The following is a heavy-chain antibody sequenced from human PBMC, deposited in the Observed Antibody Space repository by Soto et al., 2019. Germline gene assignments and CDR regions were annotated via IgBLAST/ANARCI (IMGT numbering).Heavy chain of an antibody. Sequence: QVQLVESGGGVVQPGGSLRLSCAVSGFALTTYGVHWLRQVPGKGLEWVAVIWYDGSKKYYADSVECRFTISRDTSKNTLYLKINSPRAEDTAVYYCEREGGSGSGYWGQGTLVTV. V-gene: IGHV3-33*01. D-gene: IGHD1-26*01. CDR3: EREGGSGSGY. CDR2: IWYDGSKK. CDR1: GFALTTYG. J-gene: IGHJ4*02.